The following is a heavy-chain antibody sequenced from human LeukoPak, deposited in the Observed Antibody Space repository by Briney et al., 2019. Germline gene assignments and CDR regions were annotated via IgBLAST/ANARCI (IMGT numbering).Heavy chain of an antibody. CDR3: AKVWIQLWLRFDP. CDR2: ISGSGGST. CDR1: GFTFSSNA. D-gene: IGHD5-18*01. J-gene: IGHJ5*02. V-gene: IGHV3-23*01. Sequence: AGGSLRLSCAASGFTFSSNAMSWVRQAPGKGLEWVSYISGSGGSTYYADSVKGRFTISRDNSKNTLYLQMNSLRAEDTAVYYCAKVWIQLWLRFDPWGQGTLVTVSS.